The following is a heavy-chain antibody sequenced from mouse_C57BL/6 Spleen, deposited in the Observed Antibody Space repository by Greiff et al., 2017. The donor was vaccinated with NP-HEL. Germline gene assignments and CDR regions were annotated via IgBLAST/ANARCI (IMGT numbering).Heavy chain of an antibody. D-gene: IGHD2-1*01. V-gene: IGHV1-15*01. CDR1: GYTFTDYE. Sequence: VQLQQSGAELVRPGASVTLSCKASGYTFTDYEMHWVKQTPVHGLEWIGAIDPETGGTAYNQKFKGKAILTADKSSSTAYMELRSLTSEDSAVYYCTGGNPLAYWGQGTLVTVAA. CDR3: TGGNPLAY. CDR2: IDPETGGT. J-gene: IGHJ3*01.